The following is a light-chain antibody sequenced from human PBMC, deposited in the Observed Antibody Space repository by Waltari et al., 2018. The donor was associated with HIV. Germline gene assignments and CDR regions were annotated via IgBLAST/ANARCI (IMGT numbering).Light chain of an antibody. CDR2: GVS. CDR3: QQTYSVSIT. V-gene: IGKV1-39*01. Sequence: QLTHSPSSLSPSLADKVTLTCRASQNIKTHLNWYQMKTGKAPRLLIYGVSGLPAGVPSRFAGGGSGTDFTLTINNLQPEDFASYFCQQTYSVSITFGPGTRVEI. J-gene: IGKJ5*01. CDR1: QNIKTH.